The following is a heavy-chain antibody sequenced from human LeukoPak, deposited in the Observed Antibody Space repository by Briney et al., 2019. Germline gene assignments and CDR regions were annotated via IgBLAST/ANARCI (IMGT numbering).Heavy chain of an antibody. V-gene: IGHV3-30*02. CDR2: IRNDGSIK. CDR1: GFTFTTYG. Sequence: GGTLTLSCAASGFTFTTYGMHWVRQAPGKGLEWVAFIRNDGSIKYYADSVKGRFTISRDNSKNTLHLQMNSLRTEDTAVYYCAKTGSSSWGYFDYWGQGTLVTVSS. D-gene: IGHD6-13*01. CDR3: AKTGSSSWGYFDY. J-gene: IGHJ4*02.